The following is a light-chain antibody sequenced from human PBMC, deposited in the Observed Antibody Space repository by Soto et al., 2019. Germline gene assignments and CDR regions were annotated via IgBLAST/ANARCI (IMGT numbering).Light chain of an antibody. Sequence: QSALTQPPSASGSPGQSVTISCTGASSDVGGNDYVSWYQHHPGKVPKLMIFEVNKRPSGVPHRFSGSKSGNTASLTVSGLQAEDEADYYCCSYGFAGSDYLVFGGGTKLT. CDR1: SSDVGGNDY. CDR3: CSYGFAGSDYLV. V-gene: IGLV2-8*01. J-gene: IGLJ3*02. CDR2: EVN.